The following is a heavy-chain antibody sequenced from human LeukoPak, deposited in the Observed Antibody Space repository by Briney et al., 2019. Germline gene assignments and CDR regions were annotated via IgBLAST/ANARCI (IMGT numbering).Heavy chain of an antibody. D-gene: IGHD1-1*01. CDR1: GFTLSSYW. J-gene: IGHJ4*02. CDR2: INGDGSRA. Sequence: GGSLRLSSAATGFTLSSYWMHWVRQAPGKGLVWVSCINGDGSRAGYADSVKGRFTISRDNAQNILYLQMNSLRAEDTAGYYSAKRGTSTMTPGYWGQGTLVTVSS. CDR3: AKRGTSTMTPGY. V-gene: IGHV3-74*01.